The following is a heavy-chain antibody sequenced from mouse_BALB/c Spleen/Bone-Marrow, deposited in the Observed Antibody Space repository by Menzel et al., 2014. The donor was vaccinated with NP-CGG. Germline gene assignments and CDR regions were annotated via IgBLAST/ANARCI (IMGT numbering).Heavy chain of an antibody. CDR3: ARAYDFLDY. V-gene: IGHV1-31*01. CDR1: GYSFTSYY. J-gene: IGHJ2*01. Sequence: EVQLQQSGPELMKPGASVKISCKASGYSFTSYYMHWAKQSHGKSLEWIGYIDPFNGGTSYNQKFKGKATLTVDKSSNTAYMQLSSLTSEDSAVYYCARAYDFLDYWGQASTLTVSS. CDR2: IDPFNGGT. D-gene: IGHD2-4*01.